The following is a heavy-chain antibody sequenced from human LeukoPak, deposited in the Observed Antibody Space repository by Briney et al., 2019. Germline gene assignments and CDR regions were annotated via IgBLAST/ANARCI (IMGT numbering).Heavy chain of an antibody. CDR1: GFTFKTYA. V-gene: IGHV3-23*01. CDR3: ARGSGSSWWGFDY. Sequence: GSLRLSCAASGFTFKTYAMNWVRQAPGKGPEWVSTITGSGVSTYYADSVKGRFTLSRDNSKNTLYLQMNSLRAEDTAVYYCARGSGSSWWGFDYWGQGTLVTVSS. J-gene: IGHJ4*02. CDR2: ITGSGVST. D-gene: IGHD6-13*01.